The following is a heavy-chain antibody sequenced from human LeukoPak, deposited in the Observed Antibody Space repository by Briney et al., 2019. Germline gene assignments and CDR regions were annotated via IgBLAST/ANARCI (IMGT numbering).Heavy chain of an antibody. CDR2: INPSGGST. Sequence: GASVKVSCKASGYTFTSYYMHWVRQAPGQGLGWMGIINPSGGSTSYAQKFQGRVTMTRDTSTSTVYMELSSLRSEDTAVYYCARAHVDTAMAFYFDYWGQGTLVTVSS. J-gene: IGHJ4*02. CDR1: GYTFTSYY. V-gene: IGHV1-46*01. D-gene: IGHD5-18*01. CDR3: ARAHVDTAMAFYFDY.